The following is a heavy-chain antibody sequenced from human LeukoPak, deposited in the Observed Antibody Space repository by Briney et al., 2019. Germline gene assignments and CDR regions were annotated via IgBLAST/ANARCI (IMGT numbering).Heavy chain of an antibody. CDR1: GYTFTTYW. CDR2: RNPADSDT. CDR3: ARHVSSSRVAYDV. Sequence: GESLKISCKGSGYTFTTYWIGWVRQMPGKGLEWIGLRNPADSDTRYSPSFQGQVTISVDKSISTAFLEWSSLKASDTAMYYCARHVSSSRVAYDVWGQGTMVTVSS. V-gene: IGHV5-51*01. D-gene: IGHD2-2*01. J-gene: IGHJ3*01.